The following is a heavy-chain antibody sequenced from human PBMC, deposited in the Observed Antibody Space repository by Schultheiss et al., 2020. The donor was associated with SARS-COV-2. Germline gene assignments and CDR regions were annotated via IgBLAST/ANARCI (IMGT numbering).Heavy chain of an antibody. CDR3: ARGWGSGTNDY. CDR2: IYYSGST. Sequence: SQTLSLTCTVSGGSVSSGSYYWSWIRQPPGKGLEWIGYIYYSGSTNYNPSLKSRVTISVDTSKNQFSLKLSPVTAADTAVYYCARGWGSGTNDYWGQGTLVTVSS. J-gene: IGHJ4*02. CDR1: GGSVSSGSYY. D-gene: IGHD3-10*01. V-gene: IGHV4-61*01.